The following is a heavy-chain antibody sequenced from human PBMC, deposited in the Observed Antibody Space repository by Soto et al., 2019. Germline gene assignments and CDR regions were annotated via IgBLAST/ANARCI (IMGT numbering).Heavy chain of an antibody. CDR1: GFTVSSKY. D-gene: IGHD2-21*01. J-gene: IGHJ6*04. V-gene: IGHV3-66*01. CDR2: IQSGGYT. Sequence: EVQLVESGGGLVQPGGSPRLSCAASGFTVSSKYMSWVRQAPGKGLEWVSLIQSGGYTYYADSVKGRFTISRDSLQMNSLRVEDTAMYSCTRDDVYWRGGGGYGVPMDVWGKGTTVTVSA. CDR3: TRDDVYWRGGGGYGVPMDV.